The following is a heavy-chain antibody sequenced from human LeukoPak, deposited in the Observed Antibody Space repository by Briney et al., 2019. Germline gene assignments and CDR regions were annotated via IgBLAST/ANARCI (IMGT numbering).Heavy chain of an antibody. CDR2: INHSGST. CDR1: GGSVSYYY. D-gene: IGHD3-3*01. V-gene: IGHV4-34*01. CDR3: AREPFWSGYPTWYYYGMDV. Sequence: SETLSLTGAVYGGSVSYYYWSWIRQPPGKGLEWIGDINHSGSTNYNPSLKSRVTISVDTSKNQFSLKLSSVTAADTAVYYCAREPFWSGYPTWYYYGMDVWGQGTTVTVSS. J-gene: IGHJ6*02.